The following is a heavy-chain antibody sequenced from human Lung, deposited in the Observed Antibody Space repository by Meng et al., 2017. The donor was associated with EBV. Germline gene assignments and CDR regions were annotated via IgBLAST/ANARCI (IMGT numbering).Heavy chain of an antibody. Sequence: QVQLQQSGPGLVKPSQTLSLTCAISGDSVSSKTATWNWIRQSPSRGLEWLGRTYYRSKWYTDYAESVKSRIIINADTSKNQFSLQLNSATPEDTAVYYCARDELSLYDPWGQGTLGTVSS. J-gene: IGHJ5*02. V-gene: IGHV6-1*01. CDR3: ARDELSLYDP. CDR2: TYYRSKWYT. CDR1: GDSVSSKTAT. D-gene: IGHD3-16*01.